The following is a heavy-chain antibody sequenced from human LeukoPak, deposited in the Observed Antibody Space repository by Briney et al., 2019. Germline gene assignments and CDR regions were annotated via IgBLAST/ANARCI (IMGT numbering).Heavy chain of an antibody. CDR2: INPAGSET. J-gene: IGHJ4*02. Sequence: GGSLRLSCAASGFSFSAYWMTWVRHAPGTGLEWVANINPAGSETYYVDPLRGRFCISRDNATNLFYLQMNSPRAEDTAVYHCARFGYVAAVDVWGQGTPVTVSS. D-gene: IGHD2-15*01. V-gene: IGHV3-7*01. CDR3: ARFGYVAAVDV. CDR1: GFSFSAYW.